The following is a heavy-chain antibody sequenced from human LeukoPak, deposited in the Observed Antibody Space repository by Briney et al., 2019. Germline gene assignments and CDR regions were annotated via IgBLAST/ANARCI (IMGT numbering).Heavy chain of an antibody. CDR1: GFTFSSYG. V-gene: IGHV3-30*03. J-gene: IGHJ4*02. CDR2: ISYDGSNK. Sequence: GGSLRLSCAASGFTFSSYGMHWVCQAPGKGLEWVAVISYDGSNKYYADSVKGRFTISRDNAKNSLYLEMNSLRAEDTALYYCAATYSGNWEFDYWGQGTLVTVSS. CDR3: AATYSGNWEFDY. D-gene: IGHD1-26*01.